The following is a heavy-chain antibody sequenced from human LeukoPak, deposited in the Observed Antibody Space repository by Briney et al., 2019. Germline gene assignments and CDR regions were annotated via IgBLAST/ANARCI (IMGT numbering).Heavy chain of an antibody. Sequence: GESLKISCKGSGYSFPNYWIGWARQMPGKGLEWMGIIYPADSDTRYSPSFQGQVTISADKSISTAYLQWSSLKASDTAMYYCARSSQLGGTNWFDPWGQGTLVAVSS. V-gene: IGHV5-51*01. CDR3: ARSSQLGGTNWFDP. J-gene: IGHJ5*02. CDR2: IYPADSDT. CDR1: GYSFPNYW. D-gene: IGHD1-26*01.